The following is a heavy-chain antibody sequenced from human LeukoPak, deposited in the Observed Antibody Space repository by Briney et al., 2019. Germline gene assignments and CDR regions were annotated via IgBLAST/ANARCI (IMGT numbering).Heavy chain of an antibody. CDR1: GGSFSGYY. V-gene: IGHV4-34*01. Sequence: SETLSLTCAVYGGSFSGYYWSWIRQPPGKGLEWIGEINHSGSPNYNPSLKSRVTISVDTSKNQFSLKLSSVTAADTAVYYCAREVPYKSSGYAPRGRYYYYYMDVWGKGTTVTVSS. CDR3: AREVPYKSSGYAPRGRYYYYYMDV. J-gene: IGHJ6*03. D-gene: IGHD3-22*01. CDR2: INHSGSP.